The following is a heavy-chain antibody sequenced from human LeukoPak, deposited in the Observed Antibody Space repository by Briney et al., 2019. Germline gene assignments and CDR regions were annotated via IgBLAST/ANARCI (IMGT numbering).Heavy chain of an antibody. CDR3: TGDYYYRMDV. Sequence: PGGSLRLSCAASGFTFSDNWMHWVRQAPGKGPVWVSRIEGDGTGTVYADSVKGRFTISRDNAKNTLYLQMNSLRAEDTAVYYCTGDYYYRMDVWGKGTTVTVSS. J-gene: IGHJ6*04. CDR2: IEGDGTGT. V-gene: IGHV3-74*01. CDR1: GFTFSDNW.